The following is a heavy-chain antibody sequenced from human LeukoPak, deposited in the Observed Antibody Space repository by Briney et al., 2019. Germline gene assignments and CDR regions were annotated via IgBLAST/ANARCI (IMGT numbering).Heavy chain of an antibody. CDR3: ARDSGGSCYDY. CDR1: GFTFSSYA. Sequence: GRSLRLSCAASGFTFSSYAMHWVRQAPGKGREYVSAISSNGGSTYYANSVKGRFTISRDNSKNTLYLQMGSLRAEDMAVYYCARDSGGSCYDYWGQGTLVTVSS. D-gene: IGHD2-15*01. J-gene: IGHJ4*02. CDR2: ISSNGGST. V-gene: IGHV3-64*01.